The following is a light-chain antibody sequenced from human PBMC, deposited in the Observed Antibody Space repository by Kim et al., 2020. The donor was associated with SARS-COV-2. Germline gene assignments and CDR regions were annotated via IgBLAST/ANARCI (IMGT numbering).Light chain of an antibody. CDR1: QSVGSSY. J-gene: IGKJ4*01. CDR2: GAS. Sequence: PGERATLSCRASQSVGSSYLAWYQQKPGQAPRLLIYGASSRATGIPDRFSGSGSGTDFTLTISRLEPEDFAVYYCQQYGSSPALTFGGGTKVDIK. CDR3: QQYGSSPALT. V-gene: IGKV3-20*01.